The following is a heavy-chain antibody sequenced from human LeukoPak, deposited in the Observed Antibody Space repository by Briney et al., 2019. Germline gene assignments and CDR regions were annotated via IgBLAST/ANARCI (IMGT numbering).Heavy chain of an antibody. J-gene: IGHJ4*02. CDR1: GYTFTSYG. CDR3: ATGTEIGY. Sequence: ASVKVSCKASGYTFTSYGISWVRQAPGKGLEWMGGFDPEDGETIYAQKFQGRVTMTEDTSTDTAYMELSSLRSEDTAVYYCATGTEIGYWGQGTLVTVSS. V-gene: IGHV1-24*01. CDR2: FDPEDGET. D-gene: IGHD1-1*01.